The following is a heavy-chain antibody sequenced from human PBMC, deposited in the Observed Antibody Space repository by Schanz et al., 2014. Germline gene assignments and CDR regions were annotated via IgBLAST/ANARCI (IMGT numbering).Heavy chain of an antibody. J-gene: IGHJ3*02. CDR2: ITAYNGDT. CDR3: TRGGYSYALSAFDI. Sequence: QLQLVQSGAEVKKPGSSMKVSCKASGGTFNSYTINWVRQAPGQGLEWMGWITAYNGDTNYALKLQGRVTMTTDTSTGTAYMELRSLRSDDTALYYCTRGGYSYALSAFDIWGQGTMVTVSS. CDR1: GGTFNSYT. V-gene: IGHV1-18*01. D-gene: IGHD5-18*01.